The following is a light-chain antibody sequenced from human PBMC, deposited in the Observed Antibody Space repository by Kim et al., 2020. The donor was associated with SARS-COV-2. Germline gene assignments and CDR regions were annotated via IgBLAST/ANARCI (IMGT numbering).Light chain of an antibody. Sequence: VMTQSPGTLSLSPGERATLSCRASQNVIGTYLAWHQQKPGQPPRLLITGVSTRAAAIPDRLSGSGSGTDFTLTISRLEPEDFAVYYCQQYITSPLAFGGGTRVDIK. CDR3: QQYITSPLA. J-gene: IGKJ4*01. CDR1: QNVIGTY. CDR2: GVS. V-gene: IGKV3-20*01.